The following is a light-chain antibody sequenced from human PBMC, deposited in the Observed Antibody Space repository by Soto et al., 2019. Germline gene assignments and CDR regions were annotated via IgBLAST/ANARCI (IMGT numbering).Light chain of an antibody. CDR3: QQYAHLPIT. CDR2: DAS. CDR1: QSVTNNY. J-gene: IGKJ5*01. Sequence: EVVLTQSPGTLSLSPGERATLSCRASQSVTNNYLAWYQQKPGQAPRLLIYDASNRATGIPDRFSGSGSGTDFTLTISRLEPEDFAVFYCQQYAHLPITFGQGTRLEFK. V-gene: IGKV3-20*01.